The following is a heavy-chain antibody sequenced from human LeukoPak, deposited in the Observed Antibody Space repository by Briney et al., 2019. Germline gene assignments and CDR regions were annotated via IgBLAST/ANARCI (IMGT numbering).Heavy chain of an antibody. Sequence: XFTXXXYSMNWVRQAPGKGLEWVSSISSSSSYIYYADSVKGRFTISRDNAKNSLYLQMNSLRAEDTAVYYCARGFWYFDYWGQGTLVTVSS. CDR3: ARGFWYFDY. CDR1: XFTXXXYS. CDR2: ISSSSSYI. J-gene: IGHJ4*02. D-gene: IGHD2/OR15-2a*01. V-gene: IGHV3-21*01.